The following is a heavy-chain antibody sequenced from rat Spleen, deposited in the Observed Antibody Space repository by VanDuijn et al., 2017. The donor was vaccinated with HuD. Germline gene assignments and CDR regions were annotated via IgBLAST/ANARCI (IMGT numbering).Heavy chain of an antibody. J-gene: IGHJ2*01. CDR1: GFTFINYG. CDR3: ARSPRDWGGSYFDY. V-gene: IGHV5-29*01. CDR2: IIYDGSRT. D-gene: IGHD5-1*01. Sequence: EVQLVESGGGLVQPGGSMKLSCAASGFTFINYGMAWVRQAPKKGLEWVATIIYDGSRTYYRDSVKGRFTISRDNAQNTLYLQMNNLRSEDTAMYYCARSPRDWGGSYFDYWGQGVMVTVSS.